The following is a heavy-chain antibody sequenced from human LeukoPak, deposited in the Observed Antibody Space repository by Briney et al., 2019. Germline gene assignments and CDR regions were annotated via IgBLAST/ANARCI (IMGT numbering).Heavy chain of an antibody. V-gene: IGHV1-2*02. CDR2: INPNSGGT. Sequence: EASVKVSCRASGYTFTGYYMHWVRQAPGQGLEWMGWINPNSGGTNYAQKFQGRVTMNRDTSISTAYVELSRLTSDDTAVYYCARDQGGGSAFDIWGQGTMVTVSS. J-gene: IGHJ3*02. CDR3: ARDQGGGSAFDI. CDR1: GYTFTGYY. D-gene: IGHD1-26*01.